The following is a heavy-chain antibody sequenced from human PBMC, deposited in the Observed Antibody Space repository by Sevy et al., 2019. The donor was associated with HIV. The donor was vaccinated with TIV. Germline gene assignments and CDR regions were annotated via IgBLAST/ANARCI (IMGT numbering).Heavy chain of an antibody. V-gene: IGHV3-30-3*01. CDR1: GFAFSSHA. Sequence: GGSLRLSCAASGFAFSSHAMHWVRQAPGKGPEWVAVISYEGTEAFYAASVEGRFSISRDNSKNILSLQINSLRPEDTAVYHCARDGGFSIKWYPLYWGHGTLVTVSS. CDR3: ARDGGFSIKWYPLY. J-gene: IGHJ4*01. CDR2: ISYEGTEA. D-gene: IGHD3-3*02.